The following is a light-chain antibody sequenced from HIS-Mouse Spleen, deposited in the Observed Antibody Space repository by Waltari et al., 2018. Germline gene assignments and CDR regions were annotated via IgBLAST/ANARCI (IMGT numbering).Light chain of an antibody. CDR1: QSVSRSY. Sequence: EIVLTQSPGTLPLSPGERATLSCRASQSVSRSYLAGYQQKPGQAPRLLIYGASSRATGIPDRFSGSGSGTDFTLTISRLEPEDFAVYYCQQYGSSPLTFGGGTKVEIK. V-gene: IGKV3-20*01. J-gene: IGKJ4*01. CDR3: QQYGSSPLT. CDR2: GAS.